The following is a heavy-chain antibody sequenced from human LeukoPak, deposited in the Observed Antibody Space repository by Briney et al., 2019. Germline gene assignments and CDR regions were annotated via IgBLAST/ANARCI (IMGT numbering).Heavy chain of an antibody. V-gene: IGHV4-39*07. CDR2: IYYNGNT. Sequence: SETLTLTCPVSGDSISSRTNYWGWIRQPPGKGLEWIGCIYYNGNTYYNPSLRSRFTISLDTSKNQFSLKLTYVTAADTAVYYCGRVRKSNTAIDWGGQGTLVTVS. D-gene: IGHD3-9*01. J-gene: IGHJ4*02. CDR1: GDSISSRTNY. CDR3: GRVRKSNTAIDW.